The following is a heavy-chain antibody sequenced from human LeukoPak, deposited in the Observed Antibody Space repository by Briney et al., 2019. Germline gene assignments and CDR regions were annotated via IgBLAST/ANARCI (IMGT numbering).Heavy chain of an antibody. V-gene: IGHV1-69*13. CDR3: AKYPQQLVTVWKAGYYMDV. D-gene: IGHD6-13*01. CDR1: GGTFSSYA. CDR2: IIPIFGTA. Sequence: ASVKVSCKASGGTFSSYAISWVRQAPGQGLEWMGGIIPIFGTANYAQKFQGRVTITADESTSTAYMELSSLRSEDTAVYYCAKYPQQLVTVWKAGYYMDVWGKGTTVTISS. J-gene: IGHJ6*03.